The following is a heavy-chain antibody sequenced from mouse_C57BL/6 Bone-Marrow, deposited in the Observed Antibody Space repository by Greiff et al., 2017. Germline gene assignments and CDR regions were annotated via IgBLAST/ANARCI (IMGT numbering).Heavy chain of an antibody. Sequence: QLQQPGAELVMPGASVKLSCKASGYTFTSYWMHWVKQRPGQGLEWIGEIDPSDSYTNYNQKFKGKSTLTVDKSSSTAYMQLSSLTSEDSAVYYCAREVYYGYFFDYWGQGTTLTVSS. D-gene: IGHD2-2*01. CDR1: GYTFTSYW. CDR3: AREVYYGYFFDY. V-gene: IGHV1-69*01. J-gene: IGHJ2*01. CDR2: IDPSDSYT.